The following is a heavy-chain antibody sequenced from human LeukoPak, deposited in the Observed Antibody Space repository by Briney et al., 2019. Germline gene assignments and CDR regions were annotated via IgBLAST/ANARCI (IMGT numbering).Heavy chain of an antibody. CDR3: AREDDDGGPNTLDV. Sequence: GGSLRLSCAASGFTFSSHSMNWVRQAPGKGLEWVSYIDSGSGNIYYPDSVKGRFTISRDNAKNSLYLQMDSLRDEDTAVYYCAREDDDGGPNTLDVWGQGTVVTVSS. D-gene: IGHD3-16*01. J-gene: IGHJ3*01. V-gene: IGHV3-48*02. CDR1: GFTFSSHS. CDR2: IDSGSGNI.